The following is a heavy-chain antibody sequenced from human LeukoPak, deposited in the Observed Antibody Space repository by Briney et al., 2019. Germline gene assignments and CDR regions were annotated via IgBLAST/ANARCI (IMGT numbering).Heavy chain of an antibody. CDR1: GFTFSSYD. J-gene: IGHJ4*02. CDR2: IAIAGDT. D-gene: IGHD6-13*01. V-gene: IGHV3-13*04. Sequence: PGGSLRLSCAASGFTFSSYDMHWVRQAAGKGLEWVSSIAIAGDTFYPGSVKDRFTISRENANNSLYLQTHSLRDGDPAVYYCVRGGFGSSWSSFDYWGQGTLVTVSS. CDR3: VRGGFGSSWSSFDY.